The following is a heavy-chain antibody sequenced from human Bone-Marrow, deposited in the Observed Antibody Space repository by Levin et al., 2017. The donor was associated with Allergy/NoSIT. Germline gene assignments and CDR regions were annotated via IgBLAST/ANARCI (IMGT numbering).Heavy chain of an antibody. CDR1: GFSFFGYA. V-gene: IGHV3-30*04. Sequence: GGSLRLSCAASGFSFFGYAVHWVRQAPGRGLEWVSLISHDGSRKYYAESVKGRFTISRDKSEKILVLQMNSLRPEDTAVYYCASGCGGDCYSWGQGTLVTVSS. D-gene: IGHD2-21*02. J-gene: IGHJ4*02. CDR3: ASGCGGDCYS. CDR2: ISHDGSRK.